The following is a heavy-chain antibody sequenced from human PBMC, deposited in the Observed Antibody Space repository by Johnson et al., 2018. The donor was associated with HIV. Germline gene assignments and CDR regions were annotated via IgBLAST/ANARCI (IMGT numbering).Heavy chain of an antibody. CDR1: RFTFRNYG. Sequence: QMLLVESGGGVVQPGRSLRLSCAASRFTFRNYGMHWVRQAAGQGLEWVAVISYDGSNKYYADSVKGRFTISRDNSKNTRYLQMDSLRPEDTAVYYCAKIWGDIAATGDAFDIWGQGTMVTVSS. CDR3: AKIWGDIAATGDAFDI. D-gene: IGHD5-12*01. CDR2: ISYDGSNK. J-gene: IGHJ3*02. V-gene: IGHV3-30*18.